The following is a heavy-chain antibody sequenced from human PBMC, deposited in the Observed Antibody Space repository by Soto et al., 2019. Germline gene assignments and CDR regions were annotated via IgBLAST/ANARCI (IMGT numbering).Heavy chain of an antibody. CDR1: GFSLSTSGVG. D-gene: IGHD3-9*01. J-gene: IGHJ5*02. CDR3: AHSSPYYAIFTYNCFHP. CDR2: IYWDDDK. V-gene: IGHV2-5*02. Sequence: SGPTLVNPTQTLTLTCTFSGFSLSTSGVGVGWIRQPPGKALEWLALIYWDDDKRYSPSLKSRLTITKDTSKNQVVLTMTNMDPVDTATYYCAHSSPYYAIFTYNCFHPWRHATPVTV.